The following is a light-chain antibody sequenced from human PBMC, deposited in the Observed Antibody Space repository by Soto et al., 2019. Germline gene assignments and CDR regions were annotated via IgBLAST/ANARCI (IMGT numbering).Light chain of an antibody. CDR1: QAIGDD. CDR2: AAS. Sequence: DIQMTQSPSSLSASVGDRVTITCRASQAIGDDLAWYQQKPGKATERLIYAASNLQSGVPSRFSGSGSGTEFTLTISSLQPEDFATFYCQRYNSFPISFGPGTDVDVK. CDR3: QRYNSFPIS. J-gene: IGKJ3*01. V-gene: IGKV1-17*01.